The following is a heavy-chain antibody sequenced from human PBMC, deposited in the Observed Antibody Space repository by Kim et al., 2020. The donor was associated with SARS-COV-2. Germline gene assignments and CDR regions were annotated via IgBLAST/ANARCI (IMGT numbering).Heavy chain of an antibody. D-gene: IGHD4-4*01. Sequence: KVSCKGSGYSFTSYWIGWVRQMPGKGLEWMGIIYPGDSDTRYSPSFQGQVTISADKSISTAYLQWSSLKASDTAMYYCARRGVYSNPRTVYYYYGMDVWGQGTTVTVSS. V-gene: IGHV5-51*01. CDR1: GYSFTSYW. CDR3: ARRGVYSNPRTVYYYYGMDV. J-gene: IGHJ6*02. CDR2: IYPGDSDT.